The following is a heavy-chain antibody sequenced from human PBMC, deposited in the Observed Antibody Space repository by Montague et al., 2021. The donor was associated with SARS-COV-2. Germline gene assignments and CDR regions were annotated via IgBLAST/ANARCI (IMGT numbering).Heavy chain of an antibody. CDR3: ARDRLEWSNYYYYYMDV. V-gene: IGHV3-66*02. Sequence: SLRLSCAASGFTVSSNYMSWVRQAPGKGLEWVSVIYSGGSTYYAYSVKGRFTISRDNSKNTLYLQMNSLRAEDTAVYYCARDRLEWSNYYYYYMDVWGKGTTVTVSS. D-gene: IGHD3-3*01. CDR2: IYSGGST. CDR1: GFTVSSNY. J-gene: IGHJ6*03.